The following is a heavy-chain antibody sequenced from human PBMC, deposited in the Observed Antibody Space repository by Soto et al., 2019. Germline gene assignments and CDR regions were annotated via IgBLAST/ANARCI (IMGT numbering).Heavy chain of an antibody. CDR1: GGSISSGDYY. J-gene: IGHJ4*02. V-gene: IGHV4-30-4*01. CDR2: IYYSGST. CDR3: ARDDDSSGYYYFDY. Sequence: SETLSLTCTVSGGSISSGDYYWSWIRQPPGKGLEWIGYIYYSGSTYYNPSLKSRVTISVDTSKNQFSLKLSSVTAADTAVYYCARDDDSSGYYYFDYWGQGTLVTVSS. D-gene: IGHD3-22*01.